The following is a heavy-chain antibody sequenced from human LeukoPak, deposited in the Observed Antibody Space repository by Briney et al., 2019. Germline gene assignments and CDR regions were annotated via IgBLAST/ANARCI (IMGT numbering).Heavy chain of an antibody. V-gene: IGHV1-18*01. CDR3: ARDVPFRNYEGERNWFDP. Sequence: ASVKVSCKASGYTFTSYGISWVRQAPGQGLEWMGWISAYNGSTNYAQKLQGRVTMTTDTSTSTAYMELRSLRSDDTAVYYCARDVPFRNYEGERNWFDPWGQGTLVTVSS. J-gene: IGHJ5*02. D-gene: IGHD4-11*01. CDR1: GYTFTSYG. CDR2: ISAYNGST.